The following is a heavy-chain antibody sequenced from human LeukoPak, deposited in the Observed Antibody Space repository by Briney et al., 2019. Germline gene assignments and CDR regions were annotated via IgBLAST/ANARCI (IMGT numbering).Heavy chain of an antibody. CDR2: IIPIFGTA. CDR3: ARVTTGTTAYYYYYMDV. J-gene: IGHJ6*03. Sequence: VASVKVSCKASGGTFSSYAISWVRQAPGQGLEWMGGIIPIFGTANYAQKFQGRVTITTDESTSTAYMELSSLRSEDTAVYYCARVTTGTTAYYYYYMDVWGKGTTVTVSS. CDR1: GGTFSSYA. D-gene: IGHD1-1*01. V-gene: IGHV1-69*05.